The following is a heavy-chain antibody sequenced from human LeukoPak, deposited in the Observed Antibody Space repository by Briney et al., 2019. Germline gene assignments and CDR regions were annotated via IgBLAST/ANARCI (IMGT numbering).Heavy chain of an antibody. V-gene: IGHV1-18*01. D-gene: IGHD2-8*01. CDR1: GYTFTSYG. CDR2: ISAYNGNT. J-gene: IGHJ4*02. Sequence: ASVKVSCKASGYTFTSYGISCVRQAPGQGLEWMGWISAYNGNTNHAQKLQGRVIMTTDTSTSTAYMELRSLRSDDTAVYYCARAAHYCTNGACYVDYWGQETLVTVSS. CDR3: ARAAHYCTNGACYVDY.